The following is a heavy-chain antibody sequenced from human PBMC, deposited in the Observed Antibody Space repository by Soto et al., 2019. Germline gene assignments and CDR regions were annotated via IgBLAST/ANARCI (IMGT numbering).Heavy chain of an antibody. Sequence: PSETLSLTCTVSGGSITSTSSYWGWVRQPPEKGLEWIATIYDSGSTYYNPSLYSRATISIDTSKNQFSLRLSSVTATDTAVYYCARQIDYYGSGNPTGYYFDYWGQGTLVTVSS. V-gene: IGHV4-39*01. J-gene: IGHJ4*02. CDR3: ARQIDYYGSGNPTGYYFDY. CDR1: GGSITSTSSY. CDR2: IYDSGST. D-gene: IGHD3-10*01.